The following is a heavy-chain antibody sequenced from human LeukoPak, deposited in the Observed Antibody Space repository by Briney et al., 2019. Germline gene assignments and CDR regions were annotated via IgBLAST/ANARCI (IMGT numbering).Heavy chain of an antibody. D-gene: IGHD3-10*01. J-gene: IGHJ4*02. V-gene: IGHV4-59*01. CDR3: ARGLYGSGSYDY. CDR2: IYYSGCT. CDR1: GGSISSYY. Sequence: SETLSLTCTVSGGSISSYYCSWIRQPPGKGLEWIGYIYYSGCTNYNPSLKSRVTISVDTSKNQFSMKLSSVTAADTAVYYCARGLYGSGSYDYWGQGTLVTVSS.